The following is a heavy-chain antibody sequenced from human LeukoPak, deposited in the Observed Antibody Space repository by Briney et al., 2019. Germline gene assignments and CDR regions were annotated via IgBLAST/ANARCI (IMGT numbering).Heavy chain of an antibody. CDR1: GGSINSSDHY. V-gene: IGHV4-39*01. J-gene: IGHJ3*02. CDR3: ARHRLEGDTFDI. D-gene: IGHD3-3*01. Sequence: PSETLSLTCTVSGGSINSSDHYWAWIRQPPGKGLEWIGSKYYSGDTYYSPSLKSRVTISVDTSRNKFALKLNSVTAADTAVYFCARHRLEGDTFDIWGQGTRVTVSS. CDR2: KYYSGDT.